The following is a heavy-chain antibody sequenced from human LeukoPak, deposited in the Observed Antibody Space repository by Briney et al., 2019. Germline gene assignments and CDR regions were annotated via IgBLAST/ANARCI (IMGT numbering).Heavy chain of an antibody. CDR3: ARIEDVTRGYNHAYYFDY. D-gene: IGHD5-18*01. CDR1: GYSISSDYY. CDR2: IFHNGNT. J-gene: IGHJ4*02. Sequence: SETLSLTCTVSGYSISSDYYWGWIRQPPGKGLEWIGNIFHNGNTYYNPSLKSRVTMSIDTSKKQFSLKLRTATAADTAVYYCARIEDVTRGYNHAYYFDYWGQGTLVTVSS. V-gene: IGHV4-38-2*02.